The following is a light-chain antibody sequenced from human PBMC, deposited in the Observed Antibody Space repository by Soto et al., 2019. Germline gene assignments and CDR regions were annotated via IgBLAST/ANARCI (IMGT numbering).Light chain of an antibody. CDR3: QQYGSSPTWT. Sequence: EIVLTQSPGTLSLSPGERATLSCRASQSVGSSYLAWYQQKPGQAPRLLIYGASSRATGIPDRFSVSGSGTDFTLTISRLEPEDFAVYYCQQYGSSPTWTFGQGTKVEI. CDR1: QSVGSSY. CDR2: GAS. J-gene: IGKJ1*01. V-gene: IGKV3-20*01.